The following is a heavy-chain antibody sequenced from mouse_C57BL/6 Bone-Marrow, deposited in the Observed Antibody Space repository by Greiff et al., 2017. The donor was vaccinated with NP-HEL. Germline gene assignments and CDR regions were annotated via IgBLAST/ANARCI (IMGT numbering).Heavy chain of an antibody. V-gene: IGHV1-82*01. CDR1: GYAFSSSW. CDR2: IYPGDGDT. Sequence: VQLQESGPELVKPGASVKISCKASGYAFSSSWMNWVKQRPGKGLEWIGRIYPGDGDTNYNGKFKGKATLTADKSSSTAYMQLSSLTSEDSAVYFCARGGGSSSYYYAMDYWGQGTSVTVSS. J-gene: IGHJ4*01. CDR3: ARGGGSSSYYYAMDY. D-gene: IGHD1-1*01.